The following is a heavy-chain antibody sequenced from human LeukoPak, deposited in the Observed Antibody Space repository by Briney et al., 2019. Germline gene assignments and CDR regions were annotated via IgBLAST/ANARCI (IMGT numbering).Heavy chain of an antibody. CDR2: INPNSGGT. V-gene: IGHV1-2*04. CDR3: ARFCGGDCSDAFDI. D-gene: IGHD2-21*02. CDR1: GYTFTGYY. J-gene: IGHJ3*02. Sequence: GASVKVSCKASGYTFTGYYMHWVRQAPGQGLEWMGWINPNSGGTNYAQKFQGWVTMTRDTSISTAYMELSRLRSDDTAVYYCARFCGGDCSDAFDIWGQGTMVTVSS.